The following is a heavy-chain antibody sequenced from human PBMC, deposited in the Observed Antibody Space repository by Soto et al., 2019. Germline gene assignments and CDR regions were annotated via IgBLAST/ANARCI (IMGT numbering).Heavy chain of an antibody. V-gene: IGHV1-69*13. CDR1: GGTFSSYA. Sequence: ASVKVSCKASGGTFSSYAISWVRQAPGQGLEWMGGIIPIFGTANYAQKFQGRVTITADESTSTAYMELSSLRSEDTAVYYCARGLSCSSTSCPYYYYYMDVWGKGTTVTVSS. CDR2: IIPIFGTA. D-gene: IGHD2-2*01. CDR3: ARGLSCSSTSCPYYYYYMDV. J-gene: IGHJ6*03.